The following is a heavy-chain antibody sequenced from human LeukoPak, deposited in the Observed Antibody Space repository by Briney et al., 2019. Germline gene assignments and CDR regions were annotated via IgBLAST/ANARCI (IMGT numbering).Heavy chain of an antibody. CDR2: IKQDGSEK. Sequence: GGSLRLSCAASGFTFSSYWMSWVRQAPGKGLEWVANIKQDGSEKYYVDSVEGRFTISRDNAKNSLYLQMNSLRAEDTAVYYCAREGFAAASDIWGQGTMVTVSS. J-gene: IGHJ3*02. V-gene: IGHV3-7*01. CDR3: AREGFAAASDI. CDR1: GFTFSSYW. D-gene: IGHD2-15*01.